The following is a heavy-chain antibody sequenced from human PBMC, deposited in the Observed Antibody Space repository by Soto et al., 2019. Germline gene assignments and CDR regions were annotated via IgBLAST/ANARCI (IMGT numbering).Heavy chain of an antibody. Sequence: QVQLVESGGGVVQPGRSLRLSCAASGFTFSSYGMHWVRQAPGKGLEWVAFISYDASNKYYADSVKGRFTISRDNSKNTLYLQMNSLRAEDTSVYYCAKGDCGGDCYSFDAFEIWGQGTMVTVSS. V-gene: IGHV3-30*18. CDR3: AKGDCGGDCYSFDAFEI. D-gene: IGHD2-21*02. J-gene: IGHJ3*02. CDR1: GFTFSSYG. CDR2: ISYDASNK.